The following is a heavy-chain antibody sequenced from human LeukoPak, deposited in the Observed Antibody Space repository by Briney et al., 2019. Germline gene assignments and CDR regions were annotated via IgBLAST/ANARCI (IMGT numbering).Heavy chain of an antibody. CDR3: AELGITMIGGV. D-gene: IGHD3-10*02. J-gene: IGHJ6*04. CDR2: ISSSSSYI. V-gene: IGHV3-21*01. Sequence: KSGGSLRLSCTGSGFTFGDYVMSWVRQAPGKGLEWVSSISSSSSYIYYADSVKGRFTISRDNAKNSLYLQMTSLRAEDTAVYYCAELGITMIGGVWGKGTTVTISS. CDR1: GFTFGDYV.